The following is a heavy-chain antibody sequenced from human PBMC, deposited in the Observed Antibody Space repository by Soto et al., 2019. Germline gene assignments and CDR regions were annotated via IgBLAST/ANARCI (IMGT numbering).Heavy chain of an antibody. CDR2: IIPIFGTA. J-gene: IGHJ6*02. Sequence: QVQLVQSGAEVKKPGSSVKVSCKASGGTFSSYAISWVQQAPGQGLEWMGGIIPIFGTANYAQKFQGRVTITADESTSTAYMELSSLRSEDTAVYYCARGSQTGYSYGSSMDVWGQGTTVTVSS. V-gene: IGHV1-69*12. CDR3: ARGSQTGYSYGSSMDV. D-gene: IGHD5-18*01. CDR1: GGTFSSYA.